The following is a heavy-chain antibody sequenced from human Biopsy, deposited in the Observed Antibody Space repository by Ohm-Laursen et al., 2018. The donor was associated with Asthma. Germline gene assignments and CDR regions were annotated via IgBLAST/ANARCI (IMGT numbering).Heavy chain of an antibody. CDR1: GGTFNTYV. CDR2: INSVFGTT. D-gene: IGHD2-2*01. V-gene: IGHV1-69*05. CDR3: ARKAGSCISRTCYSLDF. J-gene: IGHJ4*02. Sequence: ASVKVSCKSLGGTFNTYVIGWVRQAPGQGLGWMGGINSVFGTTTYPQKFQDRVTITTDDSTSTVYMELSSLRSEDTAVYYCARKAGSCISRTCYSLDFWGQGTLVTVSS.